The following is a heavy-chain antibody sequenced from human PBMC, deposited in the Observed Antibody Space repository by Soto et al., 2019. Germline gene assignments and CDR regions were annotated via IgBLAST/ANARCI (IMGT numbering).Heavy chain of an antibody. V-gene: IGHV4-59*01. CDR2: FYNSGST. CDR3: ARGDRDGYNYFYGMDV. CDR1: GGSITSYH. D-gene: IGHD5-12*01. J-gene: IGHJ6*02. Sequence: QVLLQESGPGLAKPSETLSLTCTVSGGSITSYHWSWIRQPPGKGLEWIGYFYNSGSTNYNPSLKSRLTISVDTSKNQFSLKMTSVTAADTAVYYCARGDRDGYNYFYGMDVWGQGTTVTVSS.